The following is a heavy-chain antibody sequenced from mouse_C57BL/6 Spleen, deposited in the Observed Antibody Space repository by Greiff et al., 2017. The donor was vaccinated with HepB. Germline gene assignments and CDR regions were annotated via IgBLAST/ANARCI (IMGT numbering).Heavy chain of an antibody. J-gene: IGHJ1*03. D-gene: IGHD1-1*01. CDR2: IYPGDGDT. CDR3: ARSTPTVVANWYFDV. V-gene: IGHV1-80*01. CDR1: GYAFSSYW. Sequence: VQLQQSGAELVKPGASVKISCKASGYAFSSYWMNWVKQRPGKGLEWIGQIYPGDGDTNYNGKFKGKATLTADKSSSTAYMQLSSLTSEDSAVYFCARSTPTVVANWYFDVWGTGTTVTVSS.